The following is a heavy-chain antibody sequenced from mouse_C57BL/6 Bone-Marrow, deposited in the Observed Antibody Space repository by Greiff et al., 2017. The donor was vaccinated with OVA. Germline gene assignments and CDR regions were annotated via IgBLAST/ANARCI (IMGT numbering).Heavy chain of an antibody. Sequence: EVKVEESGGGLVQPGGSLSLSCAASGFTFTDYYMSWVRQPPGKALEWLGFIRNKANGYTTEYSASVKGRFTISRDNSQSILYLQMNALRAEDSATYYSARYMGGPYAMDYWGQGTSVTVSS. V-gene: IGHV7-3*01. CDR2: IRNKANGYTT. CDR1: GFTFTDYY. J-gene: IGHJ4*01. CDR3: ARYMGGPYAMDY.